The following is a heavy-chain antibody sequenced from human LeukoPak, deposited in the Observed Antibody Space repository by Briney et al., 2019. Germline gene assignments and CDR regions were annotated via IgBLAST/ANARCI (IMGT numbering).Heavy chain of an antibody. CDR3: ARGTTYNHDRSGRYGMDV. V-gene: IGHV3-48*04. D-gene: IGHD3-22*01. CDR1: GFTFSHYS. J-gene: IGHJ6*02. CDR2: INSSSITI. Sequence: PGGSLRLSCAASGFTFSHYSVNWVRQAPGKGLEWIAYINSSSITIYHADSVKGRFTISRDNAKNSLYLQMNSLRAEDTAMYYCARGTTYNHDRSGRYGMDVWGQGTTVTVSS.